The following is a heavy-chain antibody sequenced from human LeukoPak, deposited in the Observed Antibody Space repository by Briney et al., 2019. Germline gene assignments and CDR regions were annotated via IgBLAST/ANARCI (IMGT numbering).Heavy chain of an antibody. D-gene: IGHD2-2*01. CDR3: ARDMQYQLLPFDY. CDR2: ISSSSSTI. V-gene: IGHV3-48*01. CDR1: GFTFSSYS. Sequence: PGGSLRLSRAASGFTFSSYSMNWVRQAPGKGLEWVSYISSSSSTIYYADSVKGRFTISRDNAKNSLYLQMNSLRAEDTAVYYCARDMQYQLLPFDYWGQGTLVTVSS. J-gene: IGHJ4*02.